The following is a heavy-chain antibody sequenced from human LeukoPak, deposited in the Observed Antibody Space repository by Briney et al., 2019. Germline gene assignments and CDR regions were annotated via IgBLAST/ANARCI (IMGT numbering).Heavy chain of an antibody. V-gene: IGHV3-30*18. CDR1: GFTFNNFA. J-gene: IGHJ4*02. CDR2: ISYDGSNK. D-gene: IGHD4-17*01. CDR3: AKDPGSTVTTSDY. Sequence: GGSLRLSCAASGFTFNNFAMSWVRQAPGKGLEWVAVISYDGSNKYYADSVKGRFTISRDNSKNTLYLQMNSLRAEDTAVYYCAKDPGSTVTTSDYWGQGTLVTVSS.